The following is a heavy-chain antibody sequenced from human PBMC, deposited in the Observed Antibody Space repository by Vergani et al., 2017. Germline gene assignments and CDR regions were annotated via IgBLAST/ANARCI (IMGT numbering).Heavy chain of an antibody. Sequence: QVQLQESGPGLVKPSGTLSLTCAVSGGSISSSNWWSWVRQPPGKGLEWIGEIYHSGSTNYNPSLKSRVTISVDKSKNQFSLKLRSVTAADTAVYYCARGPQDSSGYYRYYFDYWGQGTLVTVSS. CDR3: ARGPQDSSGYYRYYFDY. CDR2: IYHSGST. V-gene: IGHV4-4*02. J-gene: IGHJ4*02. CDR1: GGSISSSNW. D-gene: IGHD3-22*01.